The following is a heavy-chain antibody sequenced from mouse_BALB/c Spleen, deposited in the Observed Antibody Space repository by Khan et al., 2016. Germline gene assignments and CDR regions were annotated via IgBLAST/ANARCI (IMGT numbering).Heavy chain of an antibody. CDR3: ASYYDYDGGFAY. J-gene: IGHJ3*01. CDR1: GFSLTGFS. D-gene: IGHD2-4*01. V-gene: IGHV2-6-7*01. CDR2: TWGDGST. Sequence: VQLQESGPGLVAPSQSLSITCTVSGFSLTGFSVNWVRQPPGKGLEWLGMTWGDGSTDYNSALKSRLSFNKDESKSQFFLKMNSVQPDDTARYFCASYYDYDGGFAYWGQGTLVTVSA.